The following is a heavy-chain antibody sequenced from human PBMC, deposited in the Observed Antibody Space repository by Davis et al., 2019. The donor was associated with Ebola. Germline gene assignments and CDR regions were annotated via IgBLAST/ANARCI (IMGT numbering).Heavy chain of an antibody. Sequence: PSETLSLTCTVSGGSISSSSYYWGWIRQPPGKGLEWIGSIYYSGSTNYNPSLKSRVTISLDTSKNQFSLTLSSVTAADTAVYYCARETEYSGYGESWGQGTLVTVSS. CDR2: IYYSGST. CDR3: ARETEYSGYGES. V-gene: IGHV4-39*07. J-gene: IGHJ4*02. CDR1: GGSISSSSYY. D-gene: IGHD5-12*01.